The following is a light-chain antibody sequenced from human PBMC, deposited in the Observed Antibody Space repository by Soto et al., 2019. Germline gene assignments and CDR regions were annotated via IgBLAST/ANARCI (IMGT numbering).Light chain of an antibody. V-gene: IGLV2-11*01. CDR2: HVS. CDR3: SSYAGDSIYVL. Sequence: QSALTQPRSVSGSPGQSVSISCTGTSRDVGGYHFVSWYQHHPGRVPKLIIYHVSEQPSGVPDRFSGSKSGDTASLTISGLQAEDEADYYCSSYAGDSIYVLFGGGTKLTVL. J-gene: IGLJ2*01. CDR1: SRDVGGYHF.